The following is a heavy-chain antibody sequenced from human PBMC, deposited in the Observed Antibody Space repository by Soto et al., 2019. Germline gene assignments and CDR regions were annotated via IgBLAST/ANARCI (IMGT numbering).Heavy chain of an antibody. Sequence: EVQLVESGGGLVKPGGSLRLSCAASGFTFSSYSMNWVRQAPGKGLEWVSSISSSSSYIYYADSVKGRFTISRDNAKNSLYLQTNSLRAEDTAVYYCARSQRDDIVVVPAAMFFWFDPWGQGTLVTVSS. D-gene: IGHD2-2*01. CDR1: GFTFSSYS. CDR2: ISSSSSYI. CDR3: ARSQRDDIVVVPAAMFFWFDP. V-gene: IGHV3-21*01. J-gene: IGHJ5*02.